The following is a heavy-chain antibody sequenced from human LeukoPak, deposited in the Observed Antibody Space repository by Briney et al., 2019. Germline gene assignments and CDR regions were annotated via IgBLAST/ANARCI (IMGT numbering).Heavy chain of an antibody. CDR1: GGSFSGYY. CDR2: INHSGST. CDR3: ARHDYGDYAGFDI. Sequence: SETLPLTCAVYGGSFSGYYWSWIRQPPGKGLEWIGEINHSGSTNYNPSLKSRVTISVDTSKNQFSLKLSSVTAADTAVYYCARHDYGDYAGFDIWGQGTMVTVSS. V-gene: IGHV4-34*01. D-gene: IGHD4-17*01. J-gene: IGHJ3*02.